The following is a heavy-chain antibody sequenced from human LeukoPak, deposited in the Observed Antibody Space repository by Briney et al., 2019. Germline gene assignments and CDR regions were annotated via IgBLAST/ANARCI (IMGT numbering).Heavy chain of an antibody. CDR2: INEDGSIT. CDR1: GFTFRTYW. Sequence: QPGGSLRLSCAVSGFTFRTYWMHWVRQVPGEGLVWVSRINEDGSITNYADSVKGRFSISRDNAKNTLYLQMNSLRAEDAAVYYCARRIAAAAAPYYFDYWGQGTLVTVSS. V-gene: IGHV3-74*01. CDR3: ARRIAAAAAPYYFDY. J-gene: IGHJ4*02. D-gene: IGHD6-13*01.